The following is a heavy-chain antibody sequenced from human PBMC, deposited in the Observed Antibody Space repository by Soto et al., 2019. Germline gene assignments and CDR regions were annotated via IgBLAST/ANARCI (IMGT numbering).Heavy chain of an antibody. CDR2: IIPILGIA. V-gene: IGHV1-69*04. CDR1: GGTFSSYT. CDR3: AREGDSGYDVSSFDY. Sequence: GASVKVSCKASGGTFSSYTISWVRQAPGQGLEWMGRIIPILGIANYAQKFQGRVTITADESTSTAYMELSSLRSEDTAVYYCAREGDSGYDVSSFDYWGQGTLVTVSS. J-gene: IGHJ4*02. D-gene: IGHD5-12*01.